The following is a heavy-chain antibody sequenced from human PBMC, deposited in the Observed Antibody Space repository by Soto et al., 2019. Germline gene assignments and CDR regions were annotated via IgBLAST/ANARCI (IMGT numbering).Heavy chain of an antibody. CDR1: GYTLTQLS. J-gene: IGHJ6*02. Sequence: QVQLVQSGAEVKKPGASVKVSCKVSGYTLTQLSMHWVRQAPGKGLEWMGGFDPEDGEIIYARKFQGRVTMIEDTSTDTAYMELSSLRSEDTAVYYCATAHYGSGGDYYGMDVWGQGTTVTVSS. CDR3: ATAHYGSGGDYYGMDV. CDR2: FDPEDGEI. V-gene: IGHV1-24*01. D-gene: IGHD3-10*01.